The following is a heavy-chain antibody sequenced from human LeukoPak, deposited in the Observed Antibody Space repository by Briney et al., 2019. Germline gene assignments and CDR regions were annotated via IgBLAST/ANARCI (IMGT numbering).Heavy chain of an antibody. J-gene: IGHJ4*02. Sequence: PGGSLRLSCAASGFTFSSYGMHWVRQAPGKGLEGVAVISYDGSNKYYADSVKGRFTISRDNSKNTLYLQMSSLRAEDTAVYYCAKVRFGELLRGYFDYWGQGTLVTVSS. V-gene: IGHV3-30*18. D-gene: IGHD3-10*01. CDR2: ISYDGSNK. CDR1: GFTFSSYG. CDR3: AKVRFGELLRGYFDY.